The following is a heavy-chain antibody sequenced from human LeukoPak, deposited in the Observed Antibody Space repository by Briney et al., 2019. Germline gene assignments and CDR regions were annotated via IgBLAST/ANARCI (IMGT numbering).Heavy chain of an antibody. Sequence: GGSLRLSCAASGFTFSNAWMSWVRQAPGKGLEWVGRIKSKTGGGTTDYAAPVKGRFTISRDDSKNTLYLQMNSLKTEDTAVYYCTTGIVGAGHDYWGQGTLVTVSS. CDR1: GFTFSNAW. J-gene: IGHJ4*02. V-gene: IGHV3-15*01. CDR2: IKSKTGGGTT. D-gene: IGHD1-26*01. CDR3: TTGIVGAGHDY.